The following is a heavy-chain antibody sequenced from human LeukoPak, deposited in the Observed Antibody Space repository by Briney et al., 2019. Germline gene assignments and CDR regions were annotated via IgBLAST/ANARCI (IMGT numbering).Heavy chain of an antibody. J-gene: IGHJ3*02. CDR1: GYTLTELS. CDR3: ATGPRITMVRGVERAFDI. Sequence: ASVKVSCKVSGYTLTELSMHWVLQAPGKGLEWRGGFDPEDGETIYAQKFQGRVTMTEDTSTDTAYMELSSLRSEDTAVYYCATGPRITMVRGVERAFDIWGQGTMVTVSS. CDR2: FDPEDGET. D-gene: IGHD3-10*01. V-gene: IGHV1-24*01.